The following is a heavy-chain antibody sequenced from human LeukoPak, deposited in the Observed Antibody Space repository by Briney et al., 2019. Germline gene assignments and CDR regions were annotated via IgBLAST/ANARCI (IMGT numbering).Heavy chain of an antibody. Sequence: GGSLRLSCAASGFTLSNFWMSWVRQAPGKGLEWVANMERDGSERNYVDAVKGRFTISRDNAKNTLFLQMNSLRGDDTAVYYCARESTEVTPGYWGQGTLVTVSS. CDR2: MERDGSER. V-gene: IGHV3-7*01. CDR1: GFTLSNFW. CDR3: ARESTEVTPGY. D-gene: IGHD4-23*01. J-gene: IGHJ4*02.